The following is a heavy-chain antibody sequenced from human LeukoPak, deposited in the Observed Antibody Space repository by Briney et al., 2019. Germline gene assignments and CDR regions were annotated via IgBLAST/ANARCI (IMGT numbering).Heavy chain of an antibody. CDR3: ARVKDTAMALDY. CDR2: ISSSSSYI. V-gene: IGHV3-21*01. Sequence: PGGSLRLSCAASGFTFSSYSMNWVRQAPGKGLEWASSISSSSSYIYYADSVKGRFTISRDNAKNSLYLQMNSLRAEDTAVYYCARVKDTAMALDYWGQGTLVTVSS. J-gene: IGHJ4*02. D-gene: IGHD5-18*01. CDR1: GFTFSSYS.